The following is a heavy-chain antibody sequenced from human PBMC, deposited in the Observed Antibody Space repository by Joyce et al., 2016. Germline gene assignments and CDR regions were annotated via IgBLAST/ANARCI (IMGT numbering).Heavy chain of an antibody. Sequence: QVQLVQSGAEVKKPGASVKVSCKASGYIFISYGISWVRQAPGQGLEWLGWISAYNGNTNYAQKLQGRVTMNTDTSTSTAYMELRSLRSDDTAVYYCARENVDSAYHYYMDVWGKGTTVTVSS. V-gene: IGHV1-18*01. CDR1: GYIFISYG. CDR2: ISAYNGNT. CDR3: ARENVDSAYHYYMDV. J-gene: IGHJ6*03. D-gene: IGHD1-1*01.